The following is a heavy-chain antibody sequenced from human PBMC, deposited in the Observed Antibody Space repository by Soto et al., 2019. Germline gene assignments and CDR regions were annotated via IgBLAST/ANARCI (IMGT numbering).Heavy chain of an antibody. Sequence: EVQLVESGGGLVKPGGSLRLSCAASGFTFNNAWMNWVRQAPGKGLEWVGRIKSKTDGGIIDYAAPVKGRFIISRDDSENTLYLQMNSLKTEDTAVYYCTPDCSSPTCRLYFDYWGQGTLVTVSS. J-gene: IGHJ4*02. CDR3: TPDCSSPTCRLYFDY. D-gene: IGHD2-2*01. V-gene: IGHV3-15*07. CDR2: IKSKTDGGII. CDR1: GFTFNNAW.